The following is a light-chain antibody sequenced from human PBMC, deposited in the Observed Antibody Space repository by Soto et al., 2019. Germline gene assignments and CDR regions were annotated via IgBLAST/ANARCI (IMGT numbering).Light chain of an antibody. CDR1: SSDVGGYNF. Sequence: QSALTQPASVSGSPGQSITISCTGTSSDVGGYNFVSWYQQHPGKAPTLIIYEVTNRPSGVSNRFSGSKSGNTASLIISGLQAEDEADYYCKSYTSSSTLVFGGGTKLTVL. CDR3: KSYTSSSTLV. CDR2: EVT. V-gene: IGLV2-14*01. J-gene: IGLJ2*01.